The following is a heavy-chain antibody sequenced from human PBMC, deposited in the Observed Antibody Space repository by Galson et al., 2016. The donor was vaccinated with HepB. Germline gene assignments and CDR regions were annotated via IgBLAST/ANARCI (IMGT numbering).Heavy chain of an antibody. Sequence: SAVSGGSVSSRYYYWNWIRQAPGKGLEWIGHIYYSGNTNYNPSLKSRVTISVDTSKNQFSLNLRSVTAADRAVYYCARARIGVNAKNLIDSWGQGTLVTVSS. CDR2: IYYSGNT. CDR1: GGSVSSRYYY. D-gene: IGHD2-15*01. V-gene: IGHV4-61*01. J-gene: IGHJ4*02. CDR3: ARARIGVNAKNLIDS.